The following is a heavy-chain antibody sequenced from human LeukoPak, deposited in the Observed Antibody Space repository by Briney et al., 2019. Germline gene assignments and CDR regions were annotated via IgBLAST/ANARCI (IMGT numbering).Heavy chain of an antibody. J-gene: IGHJ6*02. Sequence: GGSLRLSCAASGFTCSSYWMSWVRQAPGKGLEWVANIKQDGSEKYYVDSVKGRFTISRDNAKNSLYLQMNSLRAEDTAVYYCARAGAYYDFWSGYSNYGMDVWAQGTTVTVSS. CDR2: IKQDGSEK. CDR1: GFTCSSYW. V-gene: IGHV3-7*01. D-gene: IGHD3-3*01. CDR3: ARAGAYYDFWSGYSNYGMDV.